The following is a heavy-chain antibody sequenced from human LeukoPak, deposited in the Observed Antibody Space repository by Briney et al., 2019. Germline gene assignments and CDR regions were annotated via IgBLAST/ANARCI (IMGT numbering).Heavy chain of an antibody. D-gene: IGHD4-17*01. Sequence: QPGGSLRLSCAASGFIFSNYAMTWVRQAPGKGLEWVSTISGSDGATYYADSVKGRFTIFRENAKNSLYLQMSSLRAEDTAVYYCAQLRSLDFWGQGTLVTVSS. CDR1: GFIFSNYA. CDR2: ISGSDGAT. V-gene: IGHV3-23*01. CDR3: AQLRSLDF. J-gene: IGHJ4*02.